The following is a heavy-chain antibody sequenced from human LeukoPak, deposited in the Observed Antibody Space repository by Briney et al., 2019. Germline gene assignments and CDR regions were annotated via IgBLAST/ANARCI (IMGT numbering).Heavy chain of an antibody. CDR1: GFTFSSYS. J-gene: IGHJ4*02. D-gene: IGHD1-26*01. Sequence: PGGSLRLSCAASGFTFSSYSMNWVRQAPGKGLEWVSSISSSSSYIYYADSVKGRFTISRDNAKNSLYLQMNSLRAEDTAVYYCARAVLGQEWELPTFDYWGQGTLVTVSS. CDR3: ARAVLGQEWELPTFDY. V-gene: IGHV3-21*01. CDR2: ISSSSSYI.